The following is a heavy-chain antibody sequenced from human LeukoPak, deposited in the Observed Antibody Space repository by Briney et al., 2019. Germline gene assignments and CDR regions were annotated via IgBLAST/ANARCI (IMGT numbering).Heavy chain of an antibody. D-gene: IGHD6-13*01. Sequence: GGSLRLSCAASGFTFSTYSMNWVRQAPGKGLQWVAFIRYDGTNKYYADSVKGRFSISRDTSKNTLSLQMISLRAEDTAIYYCAKDYSSSWYYFDYWGQGTLVTVSS. V-gene: IGHV3-30*02. CDR3: AKDYSSSWYYFDY. CDR2: IRYDGTNK. CDR1: GFTFSTYS. J-gene: IGHJ4*02.